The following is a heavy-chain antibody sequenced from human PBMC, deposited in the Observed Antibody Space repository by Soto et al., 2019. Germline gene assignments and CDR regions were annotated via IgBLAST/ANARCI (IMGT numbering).Heavy chain of an antibody. CDR2: IYPGDSDT. V-gene: IGHV5-51*01. CDR3: ARQPSRGLLFYFYGMDV. D-gene: IGHD3-22*01. J-gene: IGHJ6*02. CDR1: GYSFTSYW. Sequence: GESLKISCKGSGYSFTSYWIGWVRQMPGKGLEWMGIIYPGDSDTRYSPSFQGQVTISADKSISTAYLQWSSLKASDTAMYYCARQPSRGLLFYFYGMDVWGQGTTVTVSS.